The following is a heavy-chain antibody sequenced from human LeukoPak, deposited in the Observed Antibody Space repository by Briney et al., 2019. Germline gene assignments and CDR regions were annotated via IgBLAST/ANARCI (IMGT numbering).Heavy chain of an antibody. CDR2: IYYTGST. J-gene: IGHJ6*03. V-gene: IGHV4-30-4*07. CDR3: ARANTAMVFMDV. D-gene: IGHD5-18*01. CDR1: GGSISRSGYS. Sequence: SETLSLTCAVSGGSISRSGYSWSWIRQPRGKGLDWIAYIYYTGSTYYNPSLKSRVTISVDTSKNQFSLKLSSVTAADTAVYYCARANTAMVFMDVWGKGTTVTVSS.